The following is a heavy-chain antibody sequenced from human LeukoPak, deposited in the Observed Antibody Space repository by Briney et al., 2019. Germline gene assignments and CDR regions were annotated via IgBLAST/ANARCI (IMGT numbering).Heavy chain of an antibody. CDR2: INHSGST. J-gene: IGHJ4*02. V-gene: IGHV4-34*01. CDR3: ARRVSYSSGWYPRIDY. Sequence: DPSETLSLTCAVYGGSFSGYYWSWIRQPPGKGLEWIGEINHSGSTNYNPSLKSRVTISVDTSKNQFSLKLSSVTAADTAVYYCARRVSYSSGWYPRIDYWGQGTLVTVSS. D-gene: IGHD6-19*01. CDR1: GGSFSGYY.